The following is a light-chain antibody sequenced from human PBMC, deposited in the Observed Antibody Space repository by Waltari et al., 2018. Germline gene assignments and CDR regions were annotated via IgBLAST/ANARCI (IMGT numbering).Light chain of an antibody. CDR3: QQYNTYPFT. CDR1: QSISNW. J-gene: IGKJ2*01. V-gene: IGKV1-5*03. Sequence: DIQMTQSPSTLSASIGDRVTITCRASQSISNWLAWYQQIPGKAPKLLIYMASSLETGVPSRFRGSGSGAEFTLTISSLQPGDCATYYCQQYNTYPFTFGLGTKLESK. CDR2: MAS.